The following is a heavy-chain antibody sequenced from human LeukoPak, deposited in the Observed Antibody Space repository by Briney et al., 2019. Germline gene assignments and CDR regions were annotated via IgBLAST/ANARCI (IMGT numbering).Heavy chain of an antibody. CDR2: TYTSGST. Sequence: SETLSLTCTVSGGSISSGSYYWSWIRQPAGKGLEWIGRTYTSGSTNYNPSLKSRVTISVDTSKNQFSLKLSSVTAADTAVYYCAREQGPLANWGQGTLVTVSS. J-gene: IGHJ4*02. CDR1: GGSISSGSYY. CDR3: AREQGPLAN. V-gene: IGHV4-61*02.